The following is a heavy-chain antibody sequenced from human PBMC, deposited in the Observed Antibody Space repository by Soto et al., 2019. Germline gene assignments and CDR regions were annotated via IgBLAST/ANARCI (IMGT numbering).Heavy chain of an antibody. Sequence: GGSLRLSCAASGFTFSSYSMNWVRQAPGKGLEWVSSISSSSSYIYYADSVKGRFTISRDNAKNSLYLQMNSLRAEDTAVYYCARGGSLASYYYYYGMDFWGQGTTVTVSS. D-gene: IGHD3-16*01. CDR1: GFTFSSYS. CDR2: ISSSSSYI. J-gene: IGHJ6*02. CDR3: ARGGSLASYYYYYGMDF. V-gene: IGHV3-21*01.